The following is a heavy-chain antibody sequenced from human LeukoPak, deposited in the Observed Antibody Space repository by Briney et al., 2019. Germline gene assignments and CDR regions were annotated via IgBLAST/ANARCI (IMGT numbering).Heavy chain of an antibody. CDR3: AKSEMVVTAMFDY. J-gene: IGHJ4*02. Sequence: GGSLRLSCAASGFTFSSYGMSWVRQAPGKGLEWVSAISGSGGSTYYADSVKGRFTISRDNSKNTLYLQMNSLRAEDTAVYYCAKSEMVVTAMFDYWGQGTLVTVSS. D-gene: IGHD2-21*02. V-gene: IGHV3-23*01. CDR1: GFTFSSYG. CDR2: ISGSGGST.